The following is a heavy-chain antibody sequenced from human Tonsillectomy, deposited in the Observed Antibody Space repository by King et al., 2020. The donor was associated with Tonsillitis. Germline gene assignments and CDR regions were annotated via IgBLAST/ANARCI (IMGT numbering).Heavy chain of an antibody. CDR3: ARHSGYYDSSGYSYDH. D-gene: IGHD3-22*01. CDR1: GGSITTSSYY. Sequence: QLQESGPGLVKPSETLSLTCTVSGGSITTSSYYWGWIRQPPGKGLEWIGSIYYSGSTYYNPSLRSRVTISVDTSKNQVSLKLSSVTAADTAVYYCARHSGYYDSSGYSYDHWGQGTLVTVSS. CDR2: IYYSGST. V-gene: IGHV4-39*01. J-gene: IGHJ4*02.